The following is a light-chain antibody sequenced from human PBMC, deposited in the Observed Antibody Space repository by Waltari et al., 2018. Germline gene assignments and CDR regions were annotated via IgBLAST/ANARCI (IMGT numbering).Light chain of an antibody. CDR3: SSFTTRYTWV. J-gene: IGLJ3*02. V-gene: IGLV2-14*03. CDR2: DVS. CDR1: STDIGADHY. Sequence: QFALTQPASASGSAGQSITISCTGTSTDIGADHYVSWYQQHPGEAPKLILYDVSHRPSGVSNRFSGSKSDNTASLTISGLQAEDESDYYCSSFTTRYTWVFGGGTKLTVL.